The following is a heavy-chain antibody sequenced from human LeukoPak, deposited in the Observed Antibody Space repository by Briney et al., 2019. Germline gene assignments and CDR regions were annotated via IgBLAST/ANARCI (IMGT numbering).Heavy chain of an antibody. CDR1: GFTFSSYW. Sequence: GGSLRLSCAASGFTFSSYWMDWVRQAPGKGLVWVSRIHPDGKNTAYADSVKGRFTISRDNARNTLFLQMNSLRAEDAAFYYCATYVDTVRYDAFDVWGQGTMVTVSS. CDR2: IHPDGKNT. CDR3: ATYVDTVRYDAFDV. V-gene: IGHV3-74*01. J-gene: IGHJ3*01. D-gene: IGHD5-18*01.